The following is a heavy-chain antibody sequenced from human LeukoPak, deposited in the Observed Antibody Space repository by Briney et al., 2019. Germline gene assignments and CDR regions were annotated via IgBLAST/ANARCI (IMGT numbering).Heavy chain of an antibody. V-gene: IGHV4-39*02. CDR3: ARSRSTGYFTVMF. Sequence: PSETLSLTCTVSGGSISSTNYFWGWIRQPPGKALEWMGSIYYGGTTDYNPSLKSRVTISVDTSKNHLSLNLRSMTAADTAVYYCARSRSTGYFTVMFWGQGSLVTVSS. J-gene: IGHJ4*02. CDR2: IYYGGTT. CDR1: GGSISSTNYF. D-gene: IGHD3-22*01.